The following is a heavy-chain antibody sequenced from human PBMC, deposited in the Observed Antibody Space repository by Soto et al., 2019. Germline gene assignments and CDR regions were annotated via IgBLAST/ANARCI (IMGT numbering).Heavy chain of an antibody. CDR3: ARGVDDSSSWLCLDV. CDR1: GGSLGGGAYS. Sequence: PSETLSLTCAVSGGSLGGGAYSWNWIRQPPGKGLEWIGYISHGGTTYYNPSLKSRVTISLDWSKNQFSLNLSSVTAADTAVYFCARGVDDSSSWLCLDVWGQGTSVTVSS. J-gene: IGHJ6*02. CDR2: ISHGGTT. V-gene: IGHV4-30-2*01. D-gene: IGHD6-13*01.